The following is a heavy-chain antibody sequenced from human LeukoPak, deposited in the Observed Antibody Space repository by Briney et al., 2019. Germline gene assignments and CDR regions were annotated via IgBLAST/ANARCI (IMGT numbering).Heavy chain of an antibody. J-gene: IGHJ4*02. CDR1: GFTFSSYA. CDR3: FNFYRLYVAQDDD. D-gene: IGHD2/OR15-2a*01. CDR2: ISGSGGST. V-gene: IGHV3-23*01. Sequence: GGSLRLSCAASGFTFSSYAMSWVRQAPGKGLEWVSAISGSGGSTYYADSVKGRFTISRDNSKNTLYLQMNSLRAEDTAVYYCFNFYRLYVAQDDDWGQGTLVTVSS.